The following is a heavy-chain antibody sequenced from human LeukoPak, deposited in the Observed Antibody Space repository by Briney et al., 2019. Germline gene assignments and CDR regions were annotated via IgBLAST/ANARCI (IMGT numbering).Heavy chain of an antibody. CDR2: IIPIFGTA. V-gene: IGHV1-69*06. J-gene: IGHJ4*02. CDR3: ARVHTFGGVIVHYYFDY. D-gene: IGHD3-16*02. CDR1: GGTFSSYA. Sequence: GASVKVSCKASGGTFSSYAISWVRQAPGQGLEWMGGIIPIFGTANYAQKFQGRVTITADKSTSTAYMELSSLRSEDTAVYYCARVHTFGGVIVHYYFDYWGQGTLVTVSS.